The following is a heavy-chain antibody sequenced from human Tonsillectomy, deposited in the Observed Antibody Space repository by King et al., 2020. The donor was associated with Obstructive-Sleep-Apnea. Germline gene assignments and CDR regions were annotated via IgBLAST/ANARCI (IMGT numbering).Heavy chain of an antibody. CDR2: IFSDDEK. J-gene: IGHJ5*02. CDR1: GFSLSDARLG. D-gene: IGHD1-1*01. V-gene: IGHV2-26*01. CDR3: ARAGGYNCWGWFDP. Sequence: TLKESGPVLVKPPETLTLTCAVSGFSLSDARLGVSWIRQPPGKALEWLAHIFSDDEKSYSTSLKGRLTFSKYTSKSQVVLTMTNMDPGDTATLYCARAGGYNCWGWFDPWGQGTLVTVSS.